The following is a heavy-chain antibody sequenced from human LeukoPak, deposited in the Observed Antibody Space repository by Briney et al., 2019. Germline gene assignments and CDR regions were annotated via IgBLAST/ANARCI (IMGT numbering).Heavy chain of an antibody. Sequence: SETLSLTCTVSGGSISSSSYYWGWIRQPPGKGLEWIGSIYYSGSTYYNPSLKSRVTISVDTSKNQFSLKLSSVTAADTAVYYCARGGARGHWNYVWFDPWGQGTLVTVSS. V-gene: IGHV4-39*07. CDR2: IYYSGST. J-gene: IGHJ5*02. CDR1: GGSISSSSYY. CDR3: ARGGARGHWNYVWFDP. D-gene: IGHD1-7*01.